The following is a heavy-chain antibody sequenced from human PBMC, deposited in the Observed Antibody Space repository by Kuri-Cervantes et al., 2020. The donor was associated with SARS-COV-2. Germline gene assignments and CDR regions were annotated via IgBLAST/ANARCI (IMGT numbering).Heavy chain of an antibody. CDR3: TTVLVFGWFDP. D-gene: IGHD3-16*01. V-gene: IGHV3-15*07. J-gene: IGHJ5*02. Sequence: GESLKISCAASGFTFSNAWMNWVHQAPGKGLEWVGRIKSKTDGGTTDYAAPVKGRFTISRDDSKNTLYLQMNSLETEDTAVYYCTTVLVFGWFDPWGQGTLVTVSS. CDR1: GFTFSNAW. CDR2: IKSKTDGGTT.